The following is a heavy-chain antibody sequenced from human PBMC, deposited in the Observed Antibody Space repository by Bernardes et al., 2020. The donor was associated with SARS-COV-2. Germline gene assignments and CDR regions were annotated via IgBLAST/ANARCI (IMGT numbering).Heavy chain of an antibody. CDR1: GFTFRSYA. V-gene: IGHV3-23*01. CDR3: AKFLAGSSPHRTGAVTYFDH. J-gene: IGHJ4*02. CDR2: ISGSVGTT. Sequence: SLIPSCAASGFTFRSYAMSWVRQAPGKGLEWVSSISGSVGTTFYADSVKGRFTISRDNSKNTLSLLLSGLRAEDTAVYYCAKFLAGSSPHRTGAVTYFDHWGQGTLVTVSS. D-gene: IGHD2-15*01.